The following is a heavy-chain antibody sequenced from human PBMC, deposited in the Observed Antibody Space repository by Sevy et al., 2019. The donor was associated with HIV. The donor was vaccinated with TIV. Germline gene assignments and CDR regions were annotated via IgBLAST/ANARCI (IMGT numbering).Heavy chain of an antibody. CDR3: ARHRAPYCTGGSCFSGNWFDT. V-gene: IGHV4-39*01. CDR2: IYYSGDT. Sequence: SETLSLTCSVSGGSISSSSYYWGWIRQPPGKGLEWIGSIYYSGDTYYNPSLKSRVTISIDTSKNHFSLKLSSVTAADTAVYNCARHRAPYCTGGSCFSGNWFDTWGQGTLVTVSS. J-gene: IGHJ5*02. D-gene: IGHD2-15*01. CDR1: GGSISSSSYY.